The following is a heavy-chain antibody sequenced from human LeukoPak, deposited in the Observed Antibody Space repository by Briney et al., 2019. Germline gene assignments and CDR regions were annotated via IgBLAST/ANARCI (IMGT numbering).Heavy chain of an antibody. J-gene: IGHJ4*02. D-gene: IGHD2-15*01. V-gene: IGHV1-3*01. CDR3: ARDSCSGGTCLVGSFDY. CDR1: GYTFTSYA. CDR2: INAGNGNT. Sequence: GASVKVSCKASGYTFTSYAMHWVRQAPGQRLEWMGWINAGNGNTKYSQKFQGGVTITRDTSATTAYMELSSLRSEDTAVYYCARDSCSGGTCLVGSFDYWGQGTLVTVSS.